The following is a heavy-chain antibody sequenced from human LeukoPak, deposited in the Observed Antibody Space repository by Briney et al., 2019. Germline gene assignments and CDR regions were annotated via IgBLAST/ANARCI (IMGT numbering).Heavy chain of an antibody. CDR2: IDWDDDK. J-gene: IGHJ4*02. V-gene: IGHV2-70*11. CDR3: ARMTYSSSSSGVDY. CDR1: GFPLSTSGMC. Sequence: SGPTLVNPTQTLTLTCTFSGFPLSTSGMCVSWIRQPPGKALEWLARIDWDDDKYYSTSLKTRLTISKDTSKNQVVRTMTNMDPVDTATYYCARMTYSSSSSGVDYWGQGTLVTVSS. D-gene: IGHD6-6*01.